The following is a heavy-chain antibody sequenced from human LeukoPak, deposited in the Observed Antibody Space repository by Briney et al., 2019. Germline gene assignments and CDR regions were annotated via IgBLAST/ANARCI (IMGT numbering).Heavy chain of an antibody. V-gene: IGHV3-30*02. D-gene: IGHD3-10*01. CDR1: GFTFSSYG. Sequence: GGSLRLSCAASGFTFSSYGMHWARQAPGKGLEWVAFIRYDGSNKYYADSVKGRFTISRDNSKNTLYLQMNSLRAEDTAVYYCAKDPLYGSGSSSPLFDYWGQGTLVTVSS. CDR3: AKDPLYGSGSSSPLFDY. CDR2: IRYDGSNK. J-gene: IGHJ4*02.